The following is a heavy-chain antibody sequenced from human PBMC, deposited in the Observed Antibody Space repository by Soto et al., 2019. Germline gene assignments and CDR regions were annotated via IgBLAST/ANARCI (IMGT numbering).Heavy chain of an antibody. Sequence: QVQLVQSGAEVKEPGASVKVSCRTSGYTFTDHYINWVRQAPGQGPAYMGWIHPNSGDTKYTERFQRRISMIRDTDIRTAYMELRRLITADEAVYYCGRGLARQPWKGFDPWGQGTLVTVSS. J-gene: IGHJ5*02. D-gene: IGHD1-1*01. V-gene: IGHV1-2*02. CDR3: GRGLARQPWKGFDP. CDR1: GYTFTDHY. CDR2: IHPNSGDT.